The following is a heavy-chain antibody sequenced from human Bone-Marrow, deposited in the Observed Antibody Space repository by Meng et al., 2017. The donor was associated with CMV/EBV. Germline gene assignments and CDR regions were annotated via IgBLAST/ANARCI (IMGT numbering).Heavy chain of an antibody. D-gene: IGHD1-26*01. Sequence: GALRLSCAASGFTFSSYSMNWVRQAPGKGLEWVSSISSSSSYIYYADSVKGRFTISRDNAKNSLYLQMNSLRAEDTAVYYCARDGSHRSPDYYYYGMDVWGQGTTVTVSS. CDR2: ISSSSSYI. CDR1: GFTFSSYS. V-gene: IGHV3-21*01. J-gene: IGHJ6*02. CDR3: ARDGSHRSPDYYYYGMDV.